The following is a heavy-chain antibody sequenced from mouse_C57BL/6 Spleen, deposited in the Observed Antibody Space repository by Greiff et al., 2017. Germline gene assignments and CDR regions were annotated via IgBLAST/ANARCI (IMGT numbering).Heavy chain of an antibody. Sequence: EVKLMESGGGLVQSGRSLRLSCATSGFTFSDFYMEWVRQAPGKGLEWIAASRNKANDYTTEYSASVKGRFIVSRDTSQSILYLQMNALRAEDTAIYYCARNYYGSGYFDVWGTGTTVTVSS. D-gene: IGHD1-1*01. CDR2: SRNKANDYTT. CDR3: ARNYYGSGYFDV. CDR1: GFTFSDFY. V-gene: IGHV7-1*01. J-gene: IGHJ1*03.